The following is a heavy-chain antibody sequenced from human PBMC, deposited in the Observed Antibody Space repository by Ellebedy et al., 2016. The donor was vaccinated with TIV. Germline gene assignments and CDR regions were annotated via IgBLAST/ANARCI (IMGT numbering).Heavy chain of an antibody. J-gene: IGHJ4*02. CDR1: GGSFSTYA. V-gene: IGHV1-69*13. CDR3: ARDVGYESSGYIPTFDY. CDR2: ITPIFGTA. D-gene: IGHD3-22*01. Sequence: ASVKVSXKASGGSFSTYAINWVRQAPGQGLEWMGGITPIFGTANYAQKFQGRVTITADEFTSTAYMELSSLRAEDTAVYHCARDVGYESSGYIPTFDYWGQGTPVTVSS.